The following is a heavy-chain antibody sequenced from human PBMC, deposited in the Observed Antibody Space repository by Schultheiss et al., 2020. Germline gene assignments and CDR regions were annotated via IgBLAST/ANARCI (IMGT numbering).Heavy chain of an antibody. J-gene: IGHJ4*02. V-gene: IGHV4-39*07. D-gene: IGHD3-22*01. CDR1: GGSISSSSYY. Sequence: SETLSLTCTVSGGSISSSSYYWGWIRQPPGKGLEWIGSIYYSGSTYYNPSLKSRVTISVDTSKNQFSLKLSSVTAAYTAVYYCARGVVAATPYYYDSSGYCDYWGQGILVTGS. CDR2: IYYSGST. CDR3: ARGVVAATPYYYDSSGYCDY.